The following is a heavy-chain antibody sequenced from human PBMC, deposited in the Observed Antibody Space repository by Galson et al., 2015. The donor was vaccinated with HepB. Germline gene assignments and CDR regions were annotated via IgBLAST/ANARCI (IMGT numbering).Heavy chain of an antibody. CDR2: ISGSGGST. V-gene: IGHV3-23*01. CDR3: AKSVVWIGYQCAFDY. CDR1: GFTFSNYA. J-gene: IGHJ4*02. Sequence: SLRLSCAASGFTFSNYALTWVRQAPGKGLEWVSAISGSGGSTYYADSVKGRFTISRDSSKNTLYLQMNSLRVEDTAIYYCAKSVVWIGYQCAFDYWGQGALVTVSS. D-gene: IGHD3-3*01.